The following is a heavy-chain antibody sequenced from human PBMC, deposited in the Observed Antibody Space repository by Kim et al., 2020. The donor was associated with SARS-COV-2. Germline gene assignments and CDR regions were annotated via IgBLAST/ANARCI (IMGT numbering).Heavy chain of an antibody. J-gene: IGHJ4*02. D-gene: IGHD1-7*01. CDR1: GYTFTSHA. CDR3: ARERGGNYPDY. Sequence: ASVKVSCKASGYTFTSHAMNWVRQAPGQGLEWMGYINTNTGNPTYAQGFKERLVFSLDAPVSTAYLQISSLKAEDTAIYYCARERGGNYPDYWGQGTLVTVSS. CDR2: INTNTGNP. V-gene: IGHV7-4-1*02.